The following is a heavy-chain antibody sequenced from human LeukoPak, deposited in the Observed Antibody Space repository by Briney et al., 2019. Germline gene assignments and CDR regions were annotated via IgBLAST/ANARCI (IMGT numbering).Heavy chain of an antibody. V-gene: IGHV4-59*12. CDR2: IYHSGST. J-gene: IGHJ4*02. CDR3: ARDPFAARGYSGYDFDY. CDR1: GGSISSYY. Sequence: SETLSLTWTVSGGSISSYYWSWIRQPPGKGLEWIGYIYHSGSTYYNPSLKSRVTISVDRSKNQFSLKLSSVTAADTAVYYCARDPFAARGYSGYDFDYWGQGTLVTVSS. D-gene: IGHD5-12*01.